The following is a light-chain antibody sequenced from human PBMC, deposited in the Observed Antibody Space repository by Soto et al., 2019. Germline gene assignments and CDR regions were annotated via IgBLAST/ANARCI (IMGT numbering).Light chain of an antibody. Sequence: QSALTQSASVSGSPGQSITISCTGTSSDVGGYNHVSWYQQHPGKAPKLMIYDVSNRPSGVSNRFFGSKSGNTASLTISGLQAEDEADYYCSSYASSSTYVFGTGTKLTVL. J-gene: IGLJ1*01. V-gene: IGLV2-14*03. CDR2: DVS. CDR1: SSDVGGYNH. CDR3: SSYASSSTYV.